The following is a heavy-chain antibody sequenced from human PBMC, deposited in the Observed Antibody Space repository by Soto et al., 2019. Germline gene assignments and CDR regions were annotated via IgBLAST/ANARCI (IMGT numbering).Heavy chain of an antibody. V-gene: IGHV3-53*01. D-gene: IGHD3-10*01. CDR2: IYSGGST. CDR1: GFTVSSNY. J-gene: IGHJ4*02. Sequence: RLSCAASGFTVSSNYMSWVRQAPGKGLEWVSVIYSGGSTYYADSVKGRFTISRDNSKNMLYLQMNSLRAEDTAVYYCARRLTGGHYDYWGQGTLVTVSS. CDR3: ARRLTGGHYDY.